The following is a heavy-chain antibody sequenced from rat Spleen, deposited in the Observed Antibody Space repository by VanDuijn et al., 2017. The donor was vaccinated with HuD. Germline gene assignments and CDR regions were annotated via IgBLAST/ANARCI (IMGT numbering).Heavy chain of an antibody. CDR1: GFTFSDYY. CDR2: ISTGGDNT. J-gene: IGHJ2*01. CDR3: ARLGYNPFDS. V-gene: IGHV5S13*01. Sequence: EVQLVESGGGLVQPGRSLKLSCAASGFTFSDYYMAWVRQAPEKGLEWVASISTGGDNTHYRHSVKGRFTISRVNVKNTQYLQMDSLRSEDTATYYCARLGYNPFDSWGQGVMVTVSS. D-gene: IGHD1-5*01.